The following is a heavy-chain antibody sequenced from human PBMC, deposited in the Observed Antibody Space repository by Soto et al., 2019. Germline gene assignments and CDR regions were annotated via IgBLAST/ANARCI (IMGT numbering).Heavy chain of an antibody. Sequence: QITLKESVPTLLKPTQTLTLTCTISGFSLITSGVGVGWIRQPPGKALEWLALIYWDDDKRYSPSLKSRLTVTKDTSKNQVVLTMTNMDPVDTATYYCAHIVTGCFTWGRGALVTVSS. D-gene: IGHD3-16*01. V-gene: IGHV2-5*02. J-gene: IGHJ5*02. CDR1: GFSLITSGVG. CDR2: IYWDDDK. CDR3: AHIVTGCFT.